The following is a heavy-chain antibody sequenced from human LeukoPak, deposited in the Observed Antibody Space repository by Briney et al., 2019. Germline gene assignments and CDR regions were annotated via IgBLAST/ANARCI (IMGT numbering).Heavy chain of an antibody. CDR2: IKQDGSEK. V-gene: IGHV3-7*01. CDR3: ARVRPYPNDAFDI. Sequence: PGGSLRLSCAASGFTFSSDWMSWVRQAPGKGLEWVANIKQDGSEKYYVDSVKGRFTISRDNAKNSLYLQMNSLRAEDTAVYYCARVRPYPNDAFDIWGQGTMVTVSS. J-gene: IGHJ3*02. CDR1: GFTFSSDW.